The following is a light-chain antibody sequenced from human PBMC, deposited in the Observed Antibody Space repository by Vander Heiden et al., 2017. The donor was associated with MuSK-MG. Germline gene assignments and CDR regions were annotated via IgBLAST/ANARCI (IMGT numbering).Light chain of an antibody. V-gene: IGLV1-44*01. CDR3: SACDDISHGWV. Sequence: QSVLTPPPSTSDPPGPRVTISCSGSSSYIGSNNVNWYQQRTGTAPILLVYRNNQRLAVVPSRSSGSKSGTAASLSSRGLQAEDEAEYYCSACDDISHGWVFGGGTKLTVL. CDR1: SSYIGSNN. CDR2: RNN. J-gene: IGLJ2*01.